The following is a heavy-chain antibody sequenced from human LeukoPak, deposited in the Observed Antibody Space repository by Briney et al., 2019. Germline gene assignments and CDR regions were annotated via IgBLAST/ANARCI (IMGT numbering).Heavy chain of an antibody. V-gene: IGHV1-46*01. CDR1: GPTFSSYA. Sequence: GASMKVSCKASGPTFSSYAISWVRQAPGQGLEWMGIINPSGGSTSYAQKFQGRVTMTRDTSTSTVYMELSSLRSEDTAVYYCARDRGSGNGLFLAYWRQGTLVTVSS. CDR3: ARDRGSGNGLFLAY. CDR2: INPSGGST. J-gene: IGHJ4*02. D-gene: IGHD3-10*01.